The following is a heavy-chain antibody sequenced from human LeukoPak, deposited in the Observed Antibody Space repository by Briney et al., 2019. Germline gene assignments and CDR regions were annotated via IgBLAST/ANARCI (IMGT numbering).Heavy chain of an antibody. Sequence: SETLSLTCAVYGGSFSGYYWSWIRQPPGKGLEWIGEINHSGSTNYNPPLKSRVTISVDTSKNQFSLKLSSVTAADTAVYYCASRKDFWSGRYYYYYMDVWGKGTTVTVSS. CDR1: GGSFSGYY. J-gene: IGHJ6*03. V-gene: IGHV4-34*01. D-gene: IGHD3-3*01. CDR3: ASRKDFWSGRYYYYYMDV. CDR2: INHSGST.